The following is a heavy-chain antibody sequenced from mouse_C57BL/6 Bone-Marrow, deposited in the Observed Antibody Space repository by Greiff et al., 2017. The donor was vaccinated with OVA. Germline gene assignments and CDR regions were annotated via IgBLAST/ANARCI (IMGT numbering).Heavy chain of an antibody. CDR2: IYPGSGST. D-gene: IGHD1-1*01. J-gene: IGHJ3*01. V-gene: IGHV1-55*01. CDR3: ARSDYYGSSFPWFAY. CDR1: GYTFTSYW. Sequence: QVQLQQPGAELVKPGASVKMSCKASGYTFTSYWITWVKQRPGQGLEWIGDIYPGSGSTNYNEKFKSKATLTVDTSSSTAYMQLSSLTSEDSADYYCARSDYYGSSFPWFAYWGQGTLVTVSA.